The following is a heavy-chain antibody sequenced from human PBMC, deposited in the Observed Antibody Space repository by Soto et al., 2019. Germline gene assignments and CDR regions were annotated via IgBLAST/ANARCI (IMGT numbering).Heavy chain of an antibody. D-gene: IGHD1-1*01. CDR1: GYTFTSYA. CDR2: IIPIFGTA. V-gene: IGHV1-69*13. CDR3: ARDTGNGGNDGPYYFDY. Sequence: SVKVSCKASGYTFTSYAISWVRQAPGQGLEWMGGIIPIFGTANYAQKFQGRVTITADESTSTAYMELSSLRSEDTAVYYCARDTGNGGNDGPYYFDYWGQGTLVTVSS. J-gene: IGHJ4*02.